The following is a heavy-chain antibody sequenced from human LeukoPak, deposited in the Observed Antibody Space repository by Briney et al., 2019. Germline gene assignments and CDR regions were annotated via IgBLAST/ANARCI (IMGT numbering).Heavy chain of an antibody. CDR3: ARCGFGWPSYYGMDV. CDR1: GGSISSYY. Sequence: SVTLSLTCTVSGGSISSYYWSWLRQPPGKGLEWIGYIYHSGSTNYNPSLKSRVTISVDTSKNQFSLMLSSVTAADTAVYYCARCGFGWPSYYGMDVWGQGTTVTVSS. CDR2: IYHSGST. J-gene: IGHJ6*02. V-gene: IGHV4-59*01. D-gene: IGHD3-10*01.